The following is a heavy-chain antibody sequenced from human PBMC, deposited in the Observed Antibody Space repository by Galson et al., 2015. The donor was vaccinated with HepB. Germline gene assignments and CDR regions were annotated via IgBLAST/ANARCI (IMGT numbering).Heavy chain of an antibody. CDR1: GDSISSYY. CDR2: IYYRGRT. CDR3: ARVRESYYYGSQTPYNWFDP. V-gene: IGHV4-59*01. J-gene: IGHJ5*02. Sequence: TLSLTCTVSGDSISSYYWSWLRQSPGKGLEWIGYIYYRGRTSYNPSLQSRVTISVDTSKSQFSLNLNSVTAADTAVYYCARVRESYYYGSQTPYNWFDPWGQGTLVTVSS. D-gene: IGHD3-10*01.